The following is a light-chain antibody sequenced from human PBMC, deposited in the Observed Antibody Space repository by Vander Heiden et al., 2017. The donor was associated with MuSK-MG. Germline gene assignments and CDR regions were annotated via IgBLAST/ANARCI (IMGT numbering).Light chain of an antibody. CDR1: QSVSSN. V-gene: IGKV3-15*01. J-gene: IGKJ4*01. CDR2: GAS. CDR3: QQYNDWPPRVT. Sequence: EIVMTQSPATLSVSPGDRATLSCRASQSVSSNLAWYQQKPGQAPRLLIFGASTRATGIQARFSGSGSGTEFTLTISSLQSGDFAVYYCQQYNDWPPRVTFGGGTKVXIK.